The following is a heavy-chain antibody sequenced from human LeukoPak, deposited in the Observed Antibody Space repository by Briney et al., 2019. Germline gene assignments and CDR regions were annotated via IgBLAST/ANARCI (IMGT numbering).Heavy chain of an antibody. J-gene: IGHJ6*03. Sequence: GGSLRLSCAASGFTFSSYAMTWVRQAPGEGLEWVSGISGSGGNTYYTDSVRCRLSISRDNSKNTLYLQVNSLKTEDTAVYYCTRNGGIQLWLGLYYYYYMDVWGKGTTVTVSS. V-gene: IGHV3-23*01. CDR3: TRNGGIQLWLGLYYYYYMDV. CDR2: ISGSGGNT. D-gene: IGHD5-18*01. CDR1: GFTFSSYA.